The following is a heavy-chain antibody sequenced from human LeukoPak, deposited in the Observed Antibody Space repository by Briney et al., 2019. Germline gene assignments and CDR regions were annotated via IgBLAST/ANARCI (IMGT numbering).Heavy chain of an antibody. V-gene: IGHV3-66*01. D-gene: IGHD6-13*01. Sequence: QPGGSLRLSCVGSGFTFSSNWMQWVRQVPGKGLVWVSVIYSGGSTYYADSVKGRFTISRDNSKNTLYLQMNSLRAEDTAVYYCARGWYNFDYWGQGTLVTVSS. CDR2: IYSGGST. CDR3: ARGWYNFDY. CDR1: GFTFSSNW. J-gene: IGHJ4*02.